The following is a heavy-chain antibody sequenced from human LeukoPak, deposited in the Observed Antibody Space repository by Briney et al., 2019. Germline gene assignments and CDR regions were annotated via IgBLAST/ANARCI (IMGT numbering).Heavy chain of an antibody. V-gene: IGHV4-4*07. CDR1: GGSIRSYY. Sequence: SETLSLTCTVSGGSIRSYYWSWIRQPAGKGLEWIGRMYTSGSTNYNPSLQSRVTISVDISKKQFSLRLTSVTAADTAVYYCARRRYYDSSGYNPTYYFDYWGQGILVTVSS. J-gene: IGHJ4*02. CDR2: MYTSGST. D-gene: IGHD3-22*01. CDR3: ARRRYYDSSGYNPTYYFDY.